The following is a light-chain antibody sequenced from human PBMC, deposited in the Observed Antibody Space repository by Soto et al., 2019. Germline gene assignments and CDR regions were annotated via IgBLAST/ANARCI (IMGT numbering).Light chain of an antibody. Sequence: DIVMTQSPDSLAVSLGERATINCKSSQSVLYSSNNKNYLAWYQQKPGQPPKLLIYWASTRESGVPDRFSGSGSGTDFTLTISSLQAEDVAVYYGQQYYSRTLTFGGGTKVEIK. CDR2: WAS. V-gene: IGKV4-1*01. CDR1: QSVLYSSNNKNY. CDR3: QQYYSRTLT. J-gene: IGKJ4*01.